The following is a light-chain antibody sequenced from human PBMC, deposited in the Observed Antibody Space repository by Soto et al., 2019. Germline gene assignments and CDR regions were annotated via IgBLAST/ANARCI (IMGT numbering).Light chain of an antibody. J-gene: IGLJ2*01. V-gene: IGLV6-57*02. CDR2: DDD. CDR3: QSYDSSNHVV. CDR1: IGSIASNY. Sequence: NFMLTQPHSVSESPGKTVTISCTGSIGSIASNYVQWYQQRPGSAPTTVIYDDDQRPSGVPDRFSGSIDSSSNSASLTISRLKTEDEADYYCQSYDSSNHVVFGGGTKLTVL.